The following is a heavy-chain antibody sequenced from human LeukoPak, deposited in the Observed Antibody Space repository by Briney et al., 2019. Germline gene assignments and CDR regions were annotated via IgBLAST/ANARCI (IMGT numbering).Heavy chain of an antibody. CDR3: QPHDRQFGS. J-gene: IGHJ4*02. V-gene: IGHV3-15*05. D-gene: IGHD3-22*01. CDR1: GSGYTFSNGW. CDR2: ILSKPDGEIR. Sequence: NPGGSLRLSCVVSGSGYTFSNGWMSWVRQAPGKGLEWVGRILSKPDGEIRDYAAAVKGRFTISRDDSKNTLFLQMNSLKTEDTAVYYCQPHDRQFGSWGQGTLVTVSS.